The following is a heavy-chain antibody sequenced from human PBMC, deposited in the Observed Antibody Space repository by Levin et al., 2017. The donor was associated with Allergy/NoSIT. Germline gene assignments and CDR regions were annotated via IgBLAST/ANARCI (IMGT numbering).Heavy chain of an antibody. J-gene: IGHJ3*02. Sequence: PSETLSLTCTVSGGSISSGGYYWSWIRQHPGKGLEWIGYIYYSGSTYYNPSLKSRVTISVDTSKNQFSLKLSSVTAADTAVYYCARDIYYYDSSGYSRGAFDIWGQGTMVTVSS. CDR2: IYYSGST. D-gene: IGHD3-22*01. CDR3: ARDIYYYDSSGYSRGAFDI. V-gene: IGHV4-31*03. CDR1: GGSISSGGYY.